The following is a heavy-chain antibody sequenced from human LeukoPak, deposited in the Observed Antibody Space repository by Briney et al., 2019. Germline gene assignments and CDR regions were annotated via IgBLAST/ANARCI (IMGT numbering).Heavy chain of an antibody. CDR1: GFTFDGYA. Sequence: GGSLRLSCAASGFTFDGYAMHWVRQAPGKGLEWVSLISGDGGSTYYADSVKGRFTISRDNSKNSLYLQMNSLRTEDTALYYCAKELGYSSSWPMDVWGQGTTVTVSS. CDR3: AKELGYSSSWPMDV. V-gene: IGHV3-43*02. CDR2: ISGDGGST. D-gene: IGHD6-13*01. J-gene: IGHJ6*02.